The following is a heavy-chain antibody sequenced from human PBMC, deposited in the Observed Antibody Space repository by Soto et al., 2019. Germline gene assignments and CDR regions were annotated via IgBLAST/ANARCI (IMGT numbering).Heavy chain of an antibody. D-gene: IGHD3-22*01. CDR1: GFTFSGYA. CDR2: SWYGGSDE. CDR3: ARADISTYNYGGSGYYRNHLDY. Sequence: QVQLVESGGGVVQPGRSLRLSCAASGFTFSGYAMHWVRQAPGKGLECVAGSWYGGSDEFYADYGKGRFTISRDKSKNTVYLQMNSLRAEDTAVYYCARADISTYNYGGSGYYRNHLDYWGQGTLVTVSS. J-gene: IGHJ4*02. V-gene: IGHV3-33*01.